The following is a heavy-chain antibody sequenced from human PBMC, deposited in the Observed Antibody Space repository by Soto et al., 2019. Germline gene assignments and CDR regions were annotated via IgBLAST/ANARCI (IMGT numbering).Heavy chain of an antibody. J-gene: IGHJ6*02. Sequence: GGSLRLSCAASGFTFSSYWMSWVRQAPGKGLEWVANIKQDGSEKYYVDSVKGRFTISRDNAKNSLYLQMNSLRAEDTAVYYCARDRGRNVVVPAAIGGMDVWGQGTTVTVSS. CDR2: IKQDGSEK. V-gene: IGHV3-7*03. D-gene: IGHD2-2*01. CDR3: ARDRGRNVVVPAAIGGMDV. CDR1: GFTFSSYW.